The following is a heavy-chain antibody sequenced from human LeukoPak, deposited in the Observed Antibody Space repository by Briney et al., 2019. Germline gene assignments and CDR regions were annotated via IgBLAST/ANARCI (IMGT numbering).Heavy chain of an antibody. CDR3: ARADIYDTGGCFDY. Sequence: GGSLRLSCAASGFTFSSYSMNWVRQAPGKGLEWISYISSSSSTIYYADSVKGRFTISRDNAKNSLYLQMNSLRAEDTAVYYCARADIYDTGGCFDYWGQGTLVTVSS. D-gene: IGHD5-12*01. J-gene: IGHJ4*03. CDR2: ISSSSSTI. CDR1: GFTFSSYS. V-gene: IGHV3-48*01.